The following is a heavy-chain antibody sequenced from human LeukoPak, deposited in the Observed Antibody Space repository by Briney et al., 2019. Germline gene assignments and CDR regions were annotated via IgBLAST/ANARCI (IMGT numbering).Heavy chain of an antibody. CDR1: GGPFSGYY. Sequence: SETLSLTCAVYGGPFSGYYWSWIRQPPGKGLEWIGEINHSGSTNYDPSLKSRVTISVDTSKNQFSLKLSSVTAADTAVYYCARREFFGAGSYYFPATEQRQFDYWGQGTLVTVSS. CDR3: ARREFFGAGSYYFPATEQRQFDY. J-gene: IGHJ4*02. D-gene: IGHD3-10*01. V-gene: IGHV4-34*01. CDR2: INHSGST.